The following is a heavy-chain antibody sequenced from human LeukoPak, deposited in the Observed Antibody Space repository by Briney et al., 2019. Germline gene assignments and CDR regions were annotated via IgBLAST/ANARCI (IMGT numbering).Heavy chain of an antibody. Sequence: PGGSLRLSCAASGFTFSSYGMHWVRQAPGKGLEWVAVIWYDGSNKYYADSVKGRFTISRDNFKNTLYLQMNSLRAEDTAVYYCARDLFLYSSSWPLGYWGQGTLVTVSS. J-gene: IGHJ4*02. CDR2: IWYDGSNK. CDR1: GFTFSSYG. D-gene: IGHD6-13*01. CDR3: ARDLFLYSSSWPLGY. V-gene: IGHV3-33*01.